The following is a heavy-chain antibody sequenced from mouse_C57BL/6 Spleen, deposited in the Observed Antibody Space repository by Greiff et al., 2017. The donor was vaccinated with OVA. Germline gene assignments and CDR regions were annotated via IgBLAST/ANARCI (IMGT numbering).Heavy chain of an antibody. D-gene: IGHD2-5*01. Sequence: QVQLQQSGAELVKPGASVKMSCKASGYTFTSYWITWVKQRPGQGLEWIGDIYPGSGSTNSNEKFKSKATLTVETSSSTAYMQLSSLTSEDSAVYYCARGGSYYSNCVEFAYWGQGTLVTVSA. J-gene: IGHJ3*01. V-gene: IGHV1-55*01. CDR1: GYTFTSYW. CDR2: IYPGSGST. CDR3: ARGGSYYSNCVEFAY.